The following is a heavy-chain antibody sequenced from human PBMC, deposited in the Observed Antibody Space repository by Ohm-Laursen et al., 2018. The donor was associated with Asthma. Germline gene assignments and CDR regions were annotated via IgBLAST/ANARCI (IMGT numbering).Heavy chain of an antibody. CDR3: AGLWFRELPSSLDY. CDR2: ISGSGGST. J-gene: IGHJ4*02. V-gene: IGHV3-23*01. CDR1: GFTFSSYA. Sequence: SLRLSCSASGFTFSSYAMSWVRQAPGKGLEWVSAISGSGGSTYYADSVKGRFTISRDNSKNTLYLQMNSLRAEDTAVYYCAGLWFRELPSSLDYWGQGSLVTVSS. D-gene: IGHD3-10*01.